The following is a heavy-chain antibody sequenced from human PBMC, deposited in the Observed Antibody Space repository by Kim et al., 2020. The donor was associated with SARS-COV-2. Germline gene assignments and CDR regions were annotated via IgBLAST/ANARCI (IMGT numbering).Heavy chain of an antibody. Sequence: GGSLRLSCAASGFTFSSYAMHWVRQAPGKGLEWVSVISYDGSNKYYADSVMGRFTTTSDNSKNTLYLQMNSLSAEDTAVYYCARDYYDSSGYSNYGMDVWGQGTTVTVSS. V-gene: IGHV3-30-3*01. CDR3: ARDYYDSSGYSNYGMDV. J-gene: IGHJ6*02. CDR1: GFTFSSYA. CDR2: ISYDGSNK. D-gene: IGHD3-22*01.